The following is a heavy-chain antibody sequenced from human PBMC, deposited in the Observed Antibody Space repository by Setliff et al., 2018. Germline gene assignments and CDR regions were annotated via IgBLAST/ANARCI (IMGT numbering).Heavy chain of an antibody. V-gene: IGHV4-30-4*08. D-gene: IGHD3-22*01. CDR3: TRESRYYYDNLGTLDY. Sequence: PSETLSLTCTVSGGSISSGDYYWSWIRQPPGKGLEWIGYIYSSGSTYYNPSLKSRVSISVDTSKNQFSLKLSSVTAADTAVYYCTRESRYYYDNLGTLDYWGQGTLVTVSS. CDR1: GGSISSGDYY. J-gene: IGHJ4*02. CDR2: IYSSGST.